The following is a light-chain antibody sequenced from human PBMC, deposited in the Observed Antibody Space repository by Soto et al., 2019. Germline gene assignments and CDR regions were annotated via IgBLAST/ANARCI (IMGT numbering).Light chain of an antibody. CDR1: QSVNSN. CDR2: GIS. CDR3: QQHGQWPIT. J-gene: IGKJ5*01. V-gene: IGKV3D-15*01. Sequence: ERVMTQSPANMSVSPGERATLSCRASQSVNSNYLAWYQQKPGQAPRLLIYGISKRATDIPDRFSGSGSGTEFTLTISSLQPEDFATYYCQQHGQWPITFGQGTRLAI.